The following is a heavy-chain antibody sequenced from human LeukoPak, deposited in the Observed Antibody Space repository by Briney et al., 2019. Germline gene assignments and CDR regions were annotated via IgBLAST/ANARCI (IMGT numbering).Heavy chain of an antibody. CDR1: GFTFSSYE. J-gene: IGHJ4*02. Sequence: GGSLRLSCAASGFTFSSYEMNWVRQAPGKGLEWVSTISGSGGSTYYADSVKGRFTISRDNSKNTLYLQMNSLRAGDTALYYCANIFTVTTRWGYFDYWGQGTLVTVSS. CDR2: ISGSGGST. V-gene: IGHV3-23*01. CDR3: ANIFTVTTRWGYFDY. D-gene: IGHD4-17*01.